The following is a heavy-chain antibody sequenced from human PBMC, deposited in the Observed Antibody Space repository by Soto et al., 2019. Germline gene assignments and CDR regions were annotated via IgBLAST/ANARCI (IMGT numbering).Heavy chain of an antibody. CDR2: INPSGGST. Sequence: ASVKVSCKAPGYTFTSYYMHWVRQAPGQGLEWMGIINPSGGSTSYAQKFQGRVTMTRDTSTSTVYMELSSLRSEDTAVYYCARDRASHDAFDIWGQGTMVTVSS. D-gene: IGHD2-2*01. CDR3: ARDRASHDAFDI. V-gene: IGHV1-46*03. CDR1: GYTFTSYY. J-gene: IGHJ3*02.